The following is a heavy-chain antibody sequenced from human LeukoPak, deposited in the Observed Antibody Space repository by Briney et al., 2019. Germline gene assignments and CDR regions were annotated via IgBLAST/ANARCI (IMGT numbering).Heavy chain of an antibody. J-gene: IGHJ5*02. Sequence: GASVKVSCKASGYTFTSYGITWVRQAPGQGLEWMGWISAYNGDTKYVQKLQGRVTMTTDTSTSTAYMELRSLRSDDTAVYYCARSGDGNWFETWGQGTLVTVSS. V-gene: IGHV1-18*01. CDR3: ARSGDGNWFET. CDR1: GYTFTSYG. CDR2: ISAYNGDT. D-gene: IGHD2-15*01.